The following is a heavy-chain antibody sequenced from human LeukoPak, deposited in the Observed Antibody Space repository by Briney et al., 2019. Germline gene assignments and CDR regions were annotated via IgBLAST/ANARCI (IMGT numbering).Heavy chain of an antibody. V-gene: IGHV1-69*04. CDR2: IIPILGIA. J-gene: IGHJ4*02. CDR3: ATLFSGSSDY. Sequence: ASVKVSCKASGGTFSSYAISWVRQAPGQGLEWMGRIIPILGIANYAQKFQGRVTITADKSTSTAYMELSSLRSEDTAVCYCATLFSGSSDYWGQGTLVTVSS. CDR1: GGTFSSYA. D-gene: IGHD1-26*01.